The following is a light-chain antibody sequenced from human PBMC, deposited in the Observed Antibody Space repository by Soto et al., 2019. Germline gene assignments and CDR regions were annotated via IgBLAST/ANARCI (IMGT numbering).Light chain of an antibody. CDR3: QQYGNAPWT. J-gene: IGKJ1*01. V-gene: IGKV3-20*01. CDR1: QSVSSNY. Sequence: EIVLTQSPCTLSLSPGERATLSCRASQSVSSNYVAWYQQKPGQAPRLLIHGASSRATGIPDRFSGSGSGTDFALTLSRLEAEDFAVYYCQQYGNAPWTFGQGTKVDIK. CDR2: GAS.